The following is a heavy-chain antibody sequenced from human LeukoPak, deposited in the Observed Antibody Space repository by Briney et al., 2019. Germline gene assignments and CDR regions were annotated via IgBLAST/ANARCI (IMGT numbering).Heavy chain of an antibody. D-gene: IGHD6-19*01. V-gene: IGHV1-2*02. CDR3: ASPIAVAGTPGAFDI. CDR2: INPNSGGT. Sequence: ASVKVSCKASGYTFTGYYMHWVRQAPGHGLEWMGWINPNSGGTNYAQKFQGRVTMTRDTSISTAYMELSRLRSDDTAVYYCASPIAVAGTPGAFDIWGQGTMVTVSS. CDR1: GYTFTGYY. J-gene: IGHJ3*02.